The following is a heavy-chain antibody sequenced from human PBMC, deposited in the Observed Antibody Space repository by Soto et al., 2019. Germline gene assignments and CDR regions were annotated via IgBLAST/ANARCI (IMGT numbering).Heavy chain of an antibody. CDR2: ISGNGANT. J-gene: IGHJ4*02. D-gene: IGHD3-10*01. V-gene: IGHV3-23*01. Sequence: EVQLLGSGGGLVQPGGSLRLSCAASGLTFSTYAMSWVRQAPGKGLEWVSSISGNGANTYYTATVQGRFIISRDNSQQRLLLAMKALSAEHRASCSCASAGPNYSVSGGGYYNAGGDYWGQGTLVTVSS. CDR1: GLTFSTYA. CDR3: ASAGPNYSVSGGGYYNAGGDY.